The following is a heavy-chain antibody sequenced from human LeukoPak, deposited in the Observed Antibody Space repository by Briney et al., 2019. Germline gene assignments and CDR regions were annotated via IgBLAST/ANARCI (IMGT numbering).Heavy chain of an antibody. Sequence: GRSLRLSCAASGFTFSSYGMHWVRQAPGKGLEWVAVIWYDGSNKYYADSVKGRFTISRDNSKNTLYLQMNSLRAEDTAVYYCARGLYDLAVPAATFDPWGQGTLVTVSS. V-gene: IGHV3-33*01. D-gene: IGHD2-2*01. CDR2: IWYDGSNK. CDR1: GFTFSSYG. CDR3: ARGLYDLAVPAATFDP. J-gene: IGHJ5*02.